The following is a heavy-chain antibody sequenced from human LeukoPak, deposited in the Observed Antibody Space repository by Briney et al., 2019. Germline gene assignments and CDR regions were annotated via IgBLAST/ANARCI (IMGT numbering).Heavy chain of an antibody. CDR1: GFTFSSYA. V-gene: IGHV3-48*04. Sequence: GGSLRLSCAASGFTFSSYAMHWVRQAPGKGLEWVSYISSSGSTIYYADSVKGRFTISRDNAKNSLYLQMNSLRAEDTAVYYCARYVSGSYGLKYWGQGTLVTVSS. J-gene: IGHJ4*02. CDR2: ISSSGSTI. CDR3: ARYVSGSYGLKY. D-gene: IGHD1-26*01.